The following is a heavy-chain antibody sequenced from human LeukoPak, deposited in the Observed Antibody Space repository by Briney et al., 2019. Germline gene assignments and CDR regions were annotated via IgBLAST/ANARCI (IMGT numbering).Heavy chain of an antibody. J-gene: IGHJ4*02. D-gene: IGHD6-25*01. CDR1: GGSFSGYY. V-gene: IGHV4-34*01. CDR2: INHSGST. CDR3: ARAPGAEAIDY. Sequence: SETLSLTCAVYGGSFSGYYWSWIRRPPGKGLEWIGDINHSGSTNYNPSLKSRVTTSVDTSKNQFSLKLSSVTAADTAVYYCARAPGAEAIDYWGQGTLVTVSS.